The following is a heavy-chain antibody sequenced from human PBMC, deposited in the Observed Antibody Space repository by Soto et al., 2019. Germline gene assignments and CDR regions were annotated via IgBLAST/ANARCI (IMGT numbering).Heavy chain of an antibody. J-gene: IGHJ4*02. CDR3: TTESEGYDILTGYYWGSFDY. V-gene: IGHV3-15*01. Sequence: GGSLRLSCAASGFTFSNAWMSWVRQAPGKGLEWVGRIKSKTDGGTTDYAAPVKGRFTISRDDSKNTLYLQMNSLKTEDTAVNYCTTESEGYDILTGYYWGSFDYWGQGTLVTVS. CDR2: IKSKTDGGTT. D-gene: IGHD3-9*01. CDR1: GFTFSNAW.